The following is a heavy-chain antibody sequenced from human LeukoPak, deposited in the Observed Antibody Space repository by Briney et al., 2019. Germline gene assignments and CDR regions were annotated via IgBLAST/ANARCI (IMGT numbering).Heavy chain of an antibody. CDR2: IYHSGST. J-gene: IGHJ4*02. D-gene: IGHD5-12*01. CDR1: GYSISSGYY. V-gene: IGHV4-38-2*02. Sequence: SETLSLTCTVSGYSISSGYYWGWIRQPPGKGLEWIGSIYHSGSTYYNPSLKSRVTISVDTSKNQFSLKLSSVTAADTAVYYCARVTSDYDYWGQGTLVTVSS. CDR3: ARVTSDYDY.